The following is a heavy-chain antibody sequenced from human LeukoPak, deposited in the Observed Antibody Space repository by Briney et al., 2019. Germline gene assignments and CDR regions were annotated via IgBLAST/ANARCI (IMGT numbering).Heavy chain of an antibody. D-gene: IGHD2-15*01. J-gene: IGHJ2*01. V-gene: IGHV3-20*04. CDR1: GFTFDDYA. Sequence: PGGSLRLSCAASGFTFDDYAMSWVRQAPGKGLEWVSGINWSGVSTGYADSVKGRFTISRDNTKNSLFLQMNSLRAEDTAFYYCAKGKDTLNPYWYFDVWGRGTLATVSS. CDR2: INWSGVST. CDR3: AKGKDTLNPYWYFDV.